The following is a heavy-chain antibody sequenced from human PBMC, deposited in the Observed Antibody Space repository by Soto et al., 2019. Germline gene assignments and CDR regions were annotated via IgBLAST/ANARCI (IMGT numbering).Heavy chain of an antibody. V-gene: IGHV4-59*08. D-gene: IGHD2-2*01. Sequence: PSETLSLTCTVSGGSISSYYWSWIRQPPGMGLEWIGYIYYSGSTYYNPSLKSRVTISVDTSKNQFSLKLSSVTAADTAVYYCARLGCSSTSCHGKGYYYYMDVWGKGTTVTVSS. CDR2: IYYSGST. CDR1: GGSISSYY. J-gene: IGHJ6*03. CDR3: ARLGCSSTSCHGKGYYYYMDV.